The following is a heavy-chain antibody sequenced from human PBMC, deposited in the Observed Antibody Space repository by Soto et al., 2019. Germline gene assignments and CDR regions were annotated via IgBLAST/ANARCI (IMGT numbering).Heavy chain of an antibody. CDR2: IYWDDDE. Sequence: SGPTLVNPTQTLTLTCTFSGFSLTTSGVGVGWIRQPPGKALEWLTLIYWDDDERYSPSLKSRFTITKDTSKNQVVLTMTHMDPVDTATYYCAHTLVISYDDERNWFDPWGQGTLVTVSS. D-gene: IGHD3-9*01. V-gene: IGHV2-5*02. CDR3: AHTLVISYDDERNWFDP. CDR1: GFSLTTSGVG. J-gene: IGHJ5*02.